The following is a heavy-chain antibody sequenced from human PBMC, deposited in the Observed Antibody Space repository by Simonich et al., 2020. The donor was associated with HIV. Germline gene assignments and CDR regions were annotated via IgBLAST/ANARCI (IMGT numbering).Heavy chain of an antibody. CDR1: GFTFSSYS. J-gene: IGHJ4*02. CDR2: ISSSSSYI. D-gene: IGHD2-2*01. Sequence: EVQLVESGGGLVKPGGSLRLSCAASGFTFSSYSMNWVRQAPGKGLEWVSSISSSSSYIYYADSVKGRITISRDNAKNSLYLQRNRLRAEDTAVYYCARDGRKGSSTSCSDYWGQGTLVTVSS. CDR3: ARDGRKGSSTSCSDY. V-gene: IGHV3-21*01.